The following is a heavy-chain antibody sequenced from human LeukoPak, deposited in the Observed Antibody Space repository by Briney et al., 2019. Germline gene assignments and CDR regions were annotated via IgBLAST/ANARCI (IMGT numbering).Heavy chain of an antibody. Sequence: SETLSLTCTVSGYSISSGYYWGWIRQPPGKGLEWIGSIYHSGSTYYNPSLKSRVTISVDTSKNQFSLKLSSVTAADTAAYYCARPYYYDSRIDPWGQGTLVTVSS. V-gene: IGHV4-38-2*02. CDR1: GYSISSGYY. J-gene: IGHJ5*02. CDR3: ARPYYYDSRIDP. CDR2: IYHSGST. D-gene: IGHD3-22*01.